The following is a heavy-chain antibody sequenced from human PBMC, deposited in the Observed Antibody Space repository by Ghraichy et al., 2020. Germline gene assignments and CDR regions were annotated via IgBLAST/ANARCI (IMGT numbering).Heavy chain of an antibody. V-gene: IGHV3-11*01. CDR1: GFTFSDYY. D-gene: IGHD2-15*01. CDR2: ISSSGSTI. J-gene: IGHJ4*02. Sequence: LSLTCAASGFTFSDYYMSWIRQAPGKGLEWVSYISSSGSTIYYADSVKGRFTISRDNAKNSLYLQMNSLRAEDTAVYYCARVQTWAGPDPYSSYWGQGTLVTVSS. CDR3: ARVQTWAGPDPYSSY.